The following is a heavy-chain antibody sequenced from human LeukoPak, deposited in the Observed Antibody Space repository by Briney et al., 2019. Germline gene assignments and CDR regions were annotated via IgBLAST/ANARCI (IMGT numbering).Heavy chain of an antibody. CDR1: GLTFRDHG. J-gene: IGHJ4*02. CDR2: ISGSGAAT. CDR3: VPQGEVPAAS. V-gene: IGHV3-23*01. D-gene: IGHD2-2*01. Sequence: LGGSLRLSCAASGLTFRDHGMAWVRQAAGKGLEWVSTISGSGAATYYAGSVKGRFTTSRDSSRNTLYLQMNSLRAEDTAVYYCVPQGEVPAASWGQGTLVTVSS.